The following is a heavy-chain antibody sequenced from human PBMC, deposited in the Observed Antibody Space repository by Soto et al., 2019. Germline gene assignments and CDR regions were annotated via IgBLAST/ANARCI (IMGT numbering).Heavy chain of an antibody. V-gene: IGHV5-51*01. J-gene: IGHJ4*02. CDR2: IYPGDSDT. Sequence: GESLKISCKGSGYSFTSYWIGWVRQMPGKGLEWMGIIYPGDSDTRYRPSFQGQVSFSADKSISTAYLQWSSLKASDTAMYYCARLGVEMATTTHFDSWGQGTLVTVSS. D-gene: IGHD1-1*01. CDR3: ARLGVEMATTTHFDS. CDR1: GYSFTSYW.